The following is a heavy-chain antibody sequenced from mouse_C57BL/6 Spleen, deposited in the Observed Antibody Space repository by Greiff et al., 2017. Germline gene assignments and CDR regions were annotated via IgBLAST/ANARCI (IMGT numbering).Heavy chain of an antibody. V-gene: IGHV1-64*01. D-gene: IGHD1-1*01. Sequence: QVQLQQPGAELVKPGASVKLSCKASGYTFTSYWMHWVKQRPGQGLEWIGMIHPKSGSTNYNEKFKSKATLTVDKSSSTAYMQLSSLTSEDSAVYYCARGATVVDWYFDVWGTGTTVTVSS. CDR1: GYTFTSYW. CDR2: IHPKSGST. J-gene: IGHJ1*03. CDR3: ARGATVVDWYFDV.